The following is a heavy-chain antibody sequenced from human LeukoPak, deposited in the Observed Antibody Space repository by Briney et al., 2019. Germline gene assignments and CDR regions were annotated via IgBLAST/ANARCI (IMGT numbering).Heavy chain of an antibody. J-gene: IGHJ6*03. CDR2: INPNSGGT. CDR3: AREMNYYDSSGYYLTYMDV. V-gene: IGHV1-2*06. CDR1: GYTFTGYY. D-gene: IGHD3-22*01. Sequence: ASVKVSCKASGYTFTGYYMYWVRQAPGQGLEWMGRINPNSGGTDYAQNFQGRVTMTRDTSISTAYMELSRLRSDDTAVYYCAREMNYYDSSGYYLTYMDVWGKGTTVTVSS.